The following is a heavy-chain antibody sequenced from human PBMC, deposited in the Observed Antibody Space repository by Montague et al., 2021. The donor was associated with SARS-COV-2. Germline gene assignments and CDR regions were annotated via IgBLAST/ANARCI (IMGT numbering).Heavy chain of an antibody. V-gene: IGHV3-20*04. D-gene: IGHD5-12*01. CDR3: ARGYNYGPFDC. CDR2: ITRKGDSS. CDR1: GSTFNNYG. J-gene: IGHJ4*02. Sequence: SLRLSCAASGSTFNNYGMSWVRQAPGKGLEWVSGITRKGDSSGYADSLQGRFTISRDNAKNSLYLQMNSLRVEDTAFYYCARGYNYGPFDCWGQGTLVTVSS.